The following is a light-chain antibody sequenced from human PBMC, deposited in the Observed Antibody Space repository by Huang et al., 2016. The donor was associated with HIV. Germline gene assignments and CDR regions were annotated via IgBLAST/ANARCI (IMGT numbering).Light chain of an antibody. V-gene: IGKV3-20*01. J-gene: IGKJ1*01. CDR1: QSVSSSF. CDR2: GAS. Sequence: EIVLTQSPGTLSLSPGQRATLSCRASQSVSSSFLAWYQQKPGQAPRLLINGASSMASGIPERSLCRGSGTGFTLPITRLEYEDFAVYYCQHYGGSSWTFGQGTKVEIK. CDR3: QHYGGSSWT.